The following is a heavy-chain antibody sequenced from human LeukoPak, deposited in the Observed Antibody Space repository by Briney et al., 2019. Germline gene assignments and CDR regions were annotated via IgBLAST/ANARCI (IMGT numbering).Heavy chain of an antibody. Sequence: GGSLRLSCAASGFTFSSFWMSWVRQAPGKGLEWVANIKQDGSEKYYVDSVKGRFTISRDNAKNSLYLQMNSLRAEDTAVYYCARGNRDYYYYMDVWGKGTTVTVSS. V-gene: IGHV3-7*01. CDR3: ARGNRDYYYYMDV. D-gene: IGHD1-14*01. CDR2: IKQDGSEK. CDR1: GFTFSSFW. J-gene: IGHJ6*03.